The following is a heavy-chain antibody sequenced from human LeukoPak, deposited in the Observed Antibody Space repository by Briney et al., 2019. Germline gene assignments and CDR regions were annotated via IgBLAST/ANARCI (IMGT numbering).Heavy chain of an antibody. CDR2: ISSSGSTI. J-gene: IGHJ4*02. CDR1: GFTFSSYE. CDR3: AKGGLYYDILTGLYFDY. Sequence: GGSLTLSCAASGFTFSSYEMNWVRQAPGKGLEWVSYISSSGSTIYYADSVKGRFTISRDTSKNTLYPQMNSLRAEDTAVYYCAKGGLYYDILTGLYFDYWGQGTLVTVSS. V-gene: IGHV3-48*03. D-gene: IGHD3-9*01.